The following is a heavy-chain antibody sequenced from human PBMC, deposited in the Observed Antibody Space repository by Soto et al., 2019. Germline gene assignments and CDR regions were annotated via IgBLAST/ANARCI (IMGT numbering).Heavy chain of an antibody. V-gene: IGHV1-18*01. CDR1: GYTFTSYG. Sequence: ASVKVSCKASGYTFTSYGISWVRQAPGQGLEWMGWISAYNGNTNYAQKLQGRVTMTTDTSTSTAYMELRSLRSDDTAVYYCARDHDFWSGYYIRLIVAYWGQGTLVTVSS. D-gene: IGHD3-3*01. CDR3: ARDHDFWSGYYIRLIVAY. CDR2: ISAYNGNT. J-gene: IGHJ4*02.